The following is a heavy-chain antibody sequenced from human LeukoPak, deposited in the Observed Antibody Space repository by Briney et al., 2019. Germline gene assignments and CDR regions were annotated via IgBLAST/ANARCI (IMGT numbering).Heavy chain of an antibody. CDR2: IYSSGST. Sequence: SETLSLTCTVSGGSISSYYWSWIRQPAGKGLEWIGRIYSSGSTNYNPSVKSRATMSLDTSKNQFSLKLSSVTAADTAAYYCARKLIRRGAFDIWGQGTMVTVSS. D-gene: IGHD5-12*01. CDR3: ARKLIRRGAFDI. V-gene: IGHV4-4*07. CDR1: GGSISSYY. J-gene: IGHJ3*02.